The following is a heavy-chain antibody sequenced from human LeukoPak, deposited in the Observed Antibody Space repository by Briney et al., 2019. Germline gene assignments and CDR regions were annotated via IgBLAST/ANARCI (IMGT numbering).Heavy chain of an antibody. V-gene: IGHV3-30*18. D-gene: IGHD3-10*01. J-gene: IGHJ4*02. CDR3: AKGESITMVRGVTH. CDR1: GFTFSSYG. Sequence: GESLKISCAASGFTFSSYGMHWVRQAPGKGLEWVAVISFDGTNKYYADSVKGRFTISRDNSKNTLYLQMNNLRAEETAVYYCAKGESITMVRGVTHWGQGTLVTVSS. CDR2: ISFDGTNK.